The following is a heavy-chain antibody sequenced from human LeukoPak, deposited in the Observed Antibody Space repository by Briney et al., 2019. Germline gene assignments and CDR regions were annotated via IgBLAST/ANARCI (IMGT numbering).Heavy chain of an antibody. Sequence: GESLKISCKGSGYSFSSNWIAWVRQMPGKGLEWMGIIYPGDSDTRYSPSFQGQVTISADKSSSTAYMQWSSLKASDTAMYYCARRPLDLDCSSISCYRYYFDCWGQGTLVTVSS. CDR3: ARRPLDLDCSSISCYRYYFDC. CDR2: IYPGDSDT. J-gene: IGHJ4*02. D-gene: IGHD2-2*01. CDR1: GYSFSSNW. V-gene: IGHV5-51*01.